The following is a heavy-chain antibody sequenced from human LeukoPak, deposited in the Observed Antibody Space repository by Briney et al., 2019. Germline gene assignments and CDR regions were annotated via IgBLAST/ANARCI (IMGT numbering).Heavy chain of an antibody. CDR3: ARHKAVAGTRDWFDP. CDR2: IYYSGST. CDR1: GGSISSYY. D-gene: IGHD6-19*01. Sequence: SETLSLTCTVSGGSISSYYWSWIRQPPGKGLEWIGYIYYSGSTNYNPYLKSRVTISVDTSRNQFSLKLSSVTAADTAVYYCARHKAVAGTRDWFDPWGQGTLVTVSS. V-gene: IGHV4-59*08. J-gene: IGHJ5*02.